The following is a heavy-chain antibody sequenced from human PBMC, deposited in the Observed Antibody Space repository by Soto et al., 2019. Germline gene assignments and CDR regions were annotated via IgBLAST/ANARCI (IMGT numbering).Heavy chain of an antibody. CDR3: ARVLALFGETSNWFDP. J-gene: IGHJ5*02. D-gene: IGHD3-10*02. V-gene: IGHV4-59*01. CDR1: GGSISSYY. Sequence: PSETLSLTCTVSGGSISSYYWSWIRQPPGKGLEWIGYIYYSGSTNYNPSLKSRVTRSVDTSKNQFSLGLSSVTAADTAVYYCARVLALFGETSNWFDPWGQGTLVTVSS. CDR2: IYYSGST.